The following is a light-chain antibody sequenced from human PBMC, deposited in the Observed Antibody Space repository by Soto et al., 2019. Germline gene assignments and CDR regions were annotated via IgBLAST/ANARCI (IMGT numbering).Light chain of an antibody. CDR2: AAS. Sequence: AIRMTQSPSSFSASTGDRVTITCRASQGISSYLAWYQQKPGKAPKLLIYAASTLQSGVPSRFSGSGSGTDFTLPISCLQSEDFATYYCQQYYSYPRTVGQGTKVEIK. CDR1: QGISSY. V-gene: IGKV1-8*01. J-gene: IGKJ1*01. CDR3: QQYYSYPRT.